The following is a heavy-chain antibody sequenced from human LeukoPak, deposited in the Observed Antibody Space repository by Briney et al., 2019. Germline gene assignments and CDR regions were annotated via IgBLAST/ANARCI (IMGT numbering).Heavy chain of an antibody. D-gene: IGHD6-13*01. CDR2: ISWKSGRI. CDR3: ARDLMGIAYRGAFYY. J-gene: IGHJ4*02. CDR1: GFTFDDYA. V-gene: IGHV3-9*01. Sequence: PGGSLRLSCAASGFTFDDYAMHWVRQAPGKGLGWVSGISWKSGRIGYADSVKGRFTISRDNAKNSLYLQMNSLRAEDTAVYYCARDLMGIAYRGAFYYWGQGTLVTVSS.